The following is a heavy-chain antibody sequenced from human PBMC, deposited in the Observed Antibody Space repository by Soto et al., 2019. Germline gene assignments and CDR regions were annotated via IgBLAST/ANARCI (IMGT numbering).Heavy chain of an antibody. D-gene: IGHD3-22*01. Sequence: VQLVESGGGLVQPGGSVRLSCVGSGFIFEDFAMNWVRQVPGKGLEWVSGISWNSATLAYADSVKGRFIVSRDNAKYILYLQMNSLRAEDAALYSCTRDVGSYYYDTSVYLYVYCGQGTLMTVSS. V-gene: IGHV3-9*01. J-gene: IGHJ4*02. CDR1: GFIFEDFA. CDR3: TRDVGSYYYDTSVYLYVY. CDR2: ISWNSATL.